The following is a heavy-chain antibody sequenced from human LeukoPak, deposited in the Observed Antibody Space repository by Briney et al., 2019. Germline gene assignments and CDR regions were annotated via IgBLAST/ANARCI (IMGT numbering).Heavy chain of an antibody. CDR1: GYSFANYW. Sequence: GESLKISCKGSGYSFANYWIGWVRQMPGKGLEWMGIIYPGDSDTRYSPSFQGQVTISADKSVSTAYVQWSSLKASDTAIYYCARRIKTTDGFDSWGQGTLVTVSS. V-gene: IGHV5-51*01. J-gene: IGHJ4*02. CDR3: ARRIKTTDGFDS. D-gene: IGHD1-1*01. CDR2: IYPGDSDT.